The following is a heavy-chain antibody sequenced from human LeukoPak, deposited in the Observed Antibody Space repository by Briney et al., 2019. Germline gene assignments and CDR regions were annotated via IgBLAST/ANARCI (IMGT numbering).Heavy chain of an antibody. D-gene: IGHD3-10*01. CDR3: ARPRRITMVRGVRPGYMDV. V-gene: IGHV3-11*01. CDR2: ISSSGSTI. J-gene: IGHJ6*03. Sequence: GGSLRLSCAASGFTFSDYYRSWIRQAPGKGLEWVSYISSSGSTIYYADSVKGRFTISRDNAKNSLYLQMNRLRAEDTAVYYCARPRRITMVRGVRPGYMDVWGKGTTVTVSS. CDR1: GFTFSDYY.